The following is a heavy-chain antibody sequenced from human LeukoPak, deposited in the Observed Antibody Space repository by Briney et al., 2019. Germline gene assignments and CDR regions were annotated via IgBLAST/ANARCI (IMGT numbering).Heavy chain of an antibody. J-gene: IGHJ4*02. Sequence: PGGSLRLSCAASGFTFSSYGMSWVRQAPGKGLEWVSAISGSGGSTYYADSVKGRFTISRDNAKNSLYLQMNSLRAEDTAVYYCARESSWGWYYFDYWGQGTLVTVSS. CDR2: ISGSGGST. CDR1: GFTFSSYG. CDR3: ARESSWGWYYFDY. V-gene: IGHV3-23*01. D-gene: IGHD7-27*01.